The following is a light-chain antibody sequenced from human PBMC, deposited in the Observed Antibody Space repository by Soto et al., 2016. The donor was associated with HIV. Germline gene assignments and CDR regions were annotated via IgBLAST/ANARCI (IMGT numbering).Light chain of an antibody. CDR3: QQYQTEEGT. V-gene: IGKV1-5*03. Sequence: DIQMTQSPSTLSASVGDRVTITCRASQSISSWVAWYQQKPGKAPNLLIYKASNLESGVPSRFSGGGSGTEFTLTISSLQPDDFATYYCQQYQTEEGTF. J-gene: IGKJ1*01. CDR2: KAS. CDR1: QSISSW.